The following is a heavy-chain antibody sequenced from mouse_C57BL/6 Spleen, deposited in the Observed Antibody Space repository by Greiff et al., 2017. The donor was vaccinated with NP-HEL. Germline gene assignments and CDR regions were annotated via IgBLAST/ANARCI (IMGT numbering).Heavy chain of an antibody. CDR3: ARDYYYGSRGYAMDY. J-gene: IGHJ1*03. D-gene: IGHD1-1*01. Sequence: EVKVVESGGGLVKPGGSLKLSCAASGFTFSSYAMSWVRQTPEKRLEWVATISDGGSYTYYPDNVKGRFTISRDNAKNNLYLQMSHLKSEDTAMYYCARDYYYGSRGYAMDYWGTGTTVTVSS. CDR1: GFTFSSYA. CDR2: ISDGGSYT. V-gene: IGHV5-4*01.